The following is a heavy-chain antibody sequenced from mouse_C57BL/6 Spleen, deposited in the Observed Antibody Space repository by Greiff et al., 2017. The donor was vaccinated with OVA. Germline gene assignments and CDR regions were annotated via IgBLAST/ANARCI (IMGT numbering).Heavy chain of an antibody. V-gene: IGHV1-15*01. CDR1: GYTFTDYE. J-gene: IGHJ3*01. D-gene: IGHD2-4*01. Sequence: VKLQESGAELVRPGASVTLSCKASGYTFTDYEMHWVKQTPVHGLEWIGAIDPETGGTAYNQKFKGKAILTADKSSSTAYMELRSLTSEDSAVYYCTNDYVFAYWGQGTLVTVSA. CDR2: IDPETGGT. CDR3: TNDYVFAY.